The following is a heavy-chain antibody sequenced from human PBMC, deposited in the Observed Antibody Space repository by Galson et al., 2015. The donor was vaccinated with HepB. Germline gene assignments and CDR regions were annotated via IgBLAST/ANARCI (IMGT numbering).Heavy chain of an antibody. D-gene: IGHD2-21*01. V-gene: IGHV1-69*13. Sequence: SVKVSCKASGGTFSSYAISWVRQAPGQGLEWMGGIIPIFGIANYAQKFQGRVTITADESTSTAYMELSSLRSEDTAVYYCASSTVALPYFDYWGQGTLVTVSS. CDR1: GGTFSSYA. CDR2: IIPIFGIA. J-gene: IGHJ4*02. CDR3: ASSTVALPYFDY.